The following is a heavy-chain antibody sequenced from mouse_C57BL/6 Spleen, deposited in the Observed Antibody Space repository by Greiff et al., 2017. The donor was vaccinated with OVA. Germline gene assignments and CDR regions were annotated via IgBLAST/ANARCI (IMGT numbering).Heavy chain of an antibody. D-gene: IGHD2-3*01. J-gene: IGHJ2*01. CDR1: GYTFTDYE. Sequence: LQESGAELVRPGASVTLSCKASGYTFTDYEMHWVKQTPVHGLEWIGAIDPETGGTAYNQKFKGKAILTADKSSSTAYMELRSLTSEDSAVYYCTRWWLLRDYWGQGTTLTVSS. V-gene: IGHV1-15*01. CDR3: TRWWLLRDY. CDR2: IDPETGGT.